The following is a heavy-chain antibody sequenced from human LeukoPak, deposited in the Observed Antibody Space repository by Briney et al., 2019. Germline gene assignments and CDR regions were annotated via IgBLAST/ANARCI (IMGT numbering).Heavy chain of an antibody. CDR2: ISGSGGST. V-gene: IGHV3-23*01. CDR3: AKEFLYDYVWGSYRFGGYFDY. CDR1: GFTFSGYG. Sequence: GGSLRLSCAASGFTFSGYGMSWVRPAPGKGLEWVSAISGSGGSTYYADSVKGRFTISRDNSKNTLYLQMNSLRAEDTAVYYCAKEFLYDYVWGSYRFGGYFDYWGQGTLVTVSS. D-gene: IGHD3-16*02. J-gene: IGHJ4*02.